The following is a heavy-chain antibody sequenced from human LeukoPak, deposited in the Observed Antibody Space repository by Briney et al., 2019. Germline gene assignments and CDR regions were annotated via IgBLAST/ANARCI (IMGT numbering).Heavy chain of an antibody. CDR1: GGSISSYY. J-gene: IGHJ5*02. Sequence: SETLSLTCTVSGGSISSYYWSWIRQPPGKGLERIGYIYYSGSTNYNPSLKSRVTISVDTSKNQFSLKLSSVTAADTAVYYCARIDPHNWFDPWGQGTLVTVSS. V-gene: IGHV4-59*01. CDR3: ARIDPHNWFDP. CDR2: IYYSGST.